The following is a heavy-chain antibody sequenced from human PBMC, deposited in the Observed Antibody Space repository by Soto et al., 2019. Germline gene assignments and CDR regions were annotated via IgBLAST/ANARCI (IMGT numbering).Heavy chain of an antibody. V-gene: IGHV4-31*03. Sequence: SETLSLTCTVSGGSISSGGYYWSWIRQHPGKGLEWIGYTYYSGSTYYNPSLKSRVTISVDTSKNQFSLKLSSVTAADTAVYYCARGDYRDYYYYGMDVWGQGTTVTVSS. D-gene: IGHD4-4*01. CDR2: TYYSGST. J-gene: IGHJ6*02. CDR1: GGSISSGGYY. CDR3: ARGDYRDYYYYGMDV.